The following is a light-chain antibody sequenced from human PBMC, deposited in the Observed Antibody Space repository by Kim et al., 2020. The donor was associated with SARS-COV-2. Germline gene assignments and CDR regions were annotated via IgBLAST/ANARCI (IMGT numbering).Light chain of an antibody. CDR3: ISQTNWGTWV. Sequence: GQSVNSSCTGSSSDVGGYNRVSWYQQPPSTAAKLIIYEVSNRPAGVPARFAGSKSGNTASLTISALQAEDESDYYCISQTNWGTWVFGGGTQLTVL. CDR2: EVS. J-gene: IGLJ3*02. V-gene: IGLV2-18*02. CDR1: SSDVGGYNR.